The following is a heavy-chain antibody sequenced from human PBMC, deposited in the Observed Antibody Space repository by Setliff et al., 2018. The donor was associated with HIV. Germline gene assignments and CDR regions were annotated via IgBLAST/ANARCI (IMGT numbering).Heavy chain of an antibody. J-gene: IGHJ4*02. V-gene: IGHV4-34*01. Sequence: KTSETLSLTCAVYGGSLGGYSWSWIRQSPGKGLAWSGEINHSGSTNDNPSLKSRVTILGDTSKNQFSLKLSSVTAADTAVYYCARRAGSDYFTRFDYWGQGTLVTVSS. CDR3: ARRAGSDYFTRFDY. D-gene: IGHD3-10*01. CDR1: GGSLGGYS. CDR2: INHSGST.